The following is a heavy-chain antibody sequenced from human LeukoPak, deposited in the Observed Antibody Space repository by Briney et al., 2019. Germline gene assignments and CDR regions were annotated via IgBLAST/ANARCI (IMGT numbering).Heavy chain of an antibody. CDR2: ISWNSGSI. V-gene: IGHV3-9*01. CDR3: AKDIFYEIGSMDV. CDR1: GFTFDDYA. J-gene: IGHJ6*02. Sequence: ESGGSLRLSCAASGFTFDDYAMHWVRQAPGKGLEWVSGISWNSGSIGYADSVKGRFTISRDNAKNSLYLQMNSLRAEDTALYYCAKDIFYEIGSMDVWGQGTTVTVSS. D-gene: IGHD5/OR15-5a*01.